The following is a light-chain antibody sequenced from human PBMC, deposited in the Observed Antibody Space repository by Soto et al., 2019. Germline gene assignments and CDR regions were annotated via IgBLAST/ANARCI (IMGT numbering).Light chain of an antibody. Sequence: QSVLTQPPSASGTPGQRVTISCSGSSSNIGSNYVYWYQQLPGTAPKLLIYRNNQRPSGVPDRFSGSKSGTSASLAISGLPSEDEADYYCAAWDDSLSVWVIGGGTKLTVL. V-gene: IGLV1-47*01. CDR1: SSNIGSNY. CDR3: AAWDDSLSVWV. CDR2: RNN. J-gene: IGLJ3*02.